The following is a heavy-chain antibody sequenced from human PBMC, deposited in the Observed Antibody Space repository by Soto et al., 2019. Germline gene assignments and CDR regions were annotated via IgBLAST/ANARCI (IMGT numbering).Heavy chain of an antibody. CDR3: ARFSSGYSYAIDY. Sequence: PGGSLRLSCAASGFTFSSYGMHWVRQAPGKGLEWVAVISYDGSNKYYADSVKGRFTISRDNSKNTLYLQMNSLRAEDTAVYYCARFSSGYSYAIDYWGQGTMVTVSS. D-gene: IGHD5-18*01. V-gene: IGHV3-30*03. CDR1: GFTFSSYG. CDR2: ISYDGSNK. J-gene: IGHJ4*02.